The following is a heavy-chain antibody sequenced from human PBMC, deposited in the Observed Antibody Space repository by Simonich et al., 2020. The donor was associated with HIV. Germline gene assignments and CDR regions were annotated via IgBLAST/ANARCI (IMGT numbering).Heavy chain of an antibody. V-gene: IGHV4-34*01. CDR1: GGSFSGYY. CDR2: NNHSGST. Sequence: QVQLQQWGAGLLKPSETLSLTCAVYGGSFSGYYWSWIRQPPGKGLEWIGENNHSGSTNHNPSLKRRVTISVDTSKNQFSLKLSSVTAADTAVYYCARLTAGGLGEYFQHWGQGTLVTVSS. CDR3: ARLTAGGLGEYFQH. J-gene: IGHJ1*01. D-gene: IGHD6-13*01.